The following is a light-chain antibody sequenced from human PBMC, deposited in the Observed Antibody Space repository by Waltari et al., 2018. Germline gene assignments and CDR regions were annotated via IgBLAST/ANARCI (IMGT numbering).Light chain of an antibody. CDR2: YNT. Sequence: SYVLTQPPSVSVAPGETATITCGGASTVMRHVHWYQQRAGQAPRLVISYNTVRPSGIPERFSGSTSGTTSTLTISRVEAGDEADYYCQVWDRSRDHVFGAGTKVTVL. V-gene: IGLV3-21*04. J-gene: IGLJ1*01. CDR3: QVWDRSRDHV. CDR1: STVMRH.